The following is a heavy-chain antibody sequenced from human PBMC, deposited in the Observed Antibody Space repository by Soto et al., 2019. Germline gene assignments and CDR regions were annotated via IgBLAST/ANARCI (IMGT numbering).Heavy chain of an antibody. D-gene: IGHD4-17*01. CDR3: AREGGTTDGAFDI. V-gene: IGHV3-30-3*01. J-gene: IGHJ3*02. CDR1: GFTFSSYA. CDR2: ISYDGSNK. Sequence: QVQLVESGGGVVQPGRSLRLSCAASGFTFSSYAMHWVRQAPGKGLERVAVISYDGSNKYYADSVKGRFTISRDNSKNTLYLQMNSLRAEDTAVYYCAREGGTTDGAFDIWGQGTMVTVSS.